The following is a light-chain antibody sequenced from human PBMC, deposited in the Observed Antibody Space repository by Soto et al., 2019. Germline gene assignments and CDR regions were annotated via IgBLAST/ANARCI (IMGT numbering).Light chain of an antibody. CDR2: GAS. CDR3: QQYNNWPMYT. CDR1: QSVSIN. Sequence: EIMMTQSPATLSVSPGEGATLSCRASQSVSINLAWYQQKPGQAPRLLIYGASTRATGIPARFSGSGSGTEFTLNISSLQSEDFAVYYCQQYNNWPMYTFGQGTKLEIK. J-gene: IGKJ2*01. V-gene: IGKV3-15*01.